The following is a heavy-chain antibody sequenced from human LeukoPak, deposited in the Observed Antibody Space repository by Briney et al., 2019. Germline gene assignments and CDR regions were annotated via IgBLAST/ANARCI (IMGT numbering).Heavy chain of an antibody. D-gene: IGHD2-15*01. Sequence: GASVKVSCKTSNYTFTNYGITWVRQAPGQGLEWMGWINTNTGNPTYAQGFTGRFVFSLDTSVSTAYLQISSLQAEDTAVYYCARDADRERDIVVVVADGGNWFDPWGQGTLVTVSS. CDR1: NYTFTNYG. CDR3: ARDADRERDIVVVVADGGNWFDP. CDR2: INTNTGNP. V-gene: IGHV7-4-1*02. J-gene: IGHJ5*02.